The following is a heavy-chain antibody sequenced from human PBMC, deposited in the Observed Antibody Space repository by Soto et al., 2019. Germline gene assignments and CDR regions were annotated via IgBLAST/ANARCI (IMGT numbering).Heavy chain of an antibody. J-gene: IGHJ1*01. D-gene: IGHD5-18*01. CDR3: ARGGPRDGYRELGN. CDR1: GFTFSTFA. V-gene: IGHV3-23*01. CDR2: ITNSGDST. Sequence: GGSLRLSCAVSGFTFSTFAMTWVRQAAGEGLEWVSTITNSGDSTYYADSVKGRITISRDNSKSTLFLQISGLRTEHTALYYCARGGPRDGYRELGNWGRGTQV.